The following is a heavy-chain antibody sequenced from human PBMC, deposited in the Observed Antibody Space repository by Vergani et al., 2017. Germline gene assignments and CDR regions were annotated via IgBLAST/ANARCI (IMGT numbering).Heavy chain of an antibody. J-gene: IGHJ4*02. V-gene: IGHV5-51*01. D-gene: IGHD1-26*01. Sequence: EVQLVQSGAEVKKPGESLKISCKGSGYSFTSYWIGWVRQMPGKGLEWMGIIYPGDSDTRYSPSFQGQVTISADKSISTAYLQWSSLKASDTAMYYCARLSRIVGATPDYFDYWGQGTLVTVSS. CDR3: ARLSRIVGATPDYFDY. CDR1: GYSFTSYW. CDR2: IYPGDSDT.